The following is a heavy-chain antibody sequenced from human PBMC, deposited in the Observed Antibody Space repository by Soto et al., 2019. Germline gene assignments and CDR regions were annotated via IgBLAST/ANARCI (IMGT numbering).Heavy chain of an antibody. CDR1: GYSFFSHW. J-gene: IGHJ4*02. V-gene: IGHV5-51*01. D-gene: IGHD3-22*01. Sequence: GESLKISCKGSGYSFFSHWIGWVRQMPGKGLEWVGIIYPADSETRYSPSFQGQVTISVDKSINTAYLQWSSLKASDTAMYYCARRPWLSGYYDYWGQGTLVTVSS. CDR2: IYPADSET. CDR3: ARRPWLSGYYDY.